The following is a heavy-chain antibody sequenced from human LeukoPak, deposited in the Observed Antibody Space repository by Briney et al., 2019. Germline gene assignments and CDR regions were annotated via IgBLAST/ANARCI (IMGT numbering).Heavy chain of an antibody. CDR2: ISNSAGTI. V-gene: IGHV3-48*03. J-gene: IGHJ5*02. CDR3: ARDGGTVTTGNWFDP. Sequence: GGSLRLSCAASGFTFSSYEMNWVRQAPGKGLEWVSYISNSAGTIYYADSVKGRFTISRDNAKNSLYLQMNSLRAEDTAVYYCARDGGTVTTGNWFDPWRQGTLVTVSS. D-gene: IGHD4-11*01. CDR1: GFTFSSYE.